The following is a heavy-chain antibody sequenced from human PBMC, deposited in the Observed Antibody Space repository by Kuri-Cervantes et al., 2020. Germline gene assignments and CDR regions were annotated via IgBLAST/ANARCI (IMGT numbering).Heavy chain of an antibody. CDR3: ARAPPAGGKDRGVDH. V-gene: IGHV3-21*01. Sequence: GESLKISCAASGFTFSSYSMNWVRQAPGKGLEWVSSITGSSSYIYYADSVKGRFTISRDNAKNSLYLQMNSLRAEDTAVYYCARAPPAGGKDRGVDHWGQGKLVTVSS. CDR1: GFTFSSYS. J-gene: IGHJ4*02. CDR2: ITGSSSYI. D-gene: IGHD4-23*01.